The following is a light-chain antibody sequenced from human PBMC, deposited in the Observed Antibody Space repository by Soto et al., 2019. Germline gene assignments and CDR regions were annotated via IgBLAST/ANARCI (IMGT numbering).Light chain of an antibody. Sequence: DIQMTQSPSTLSASVGDRVTITCRASQSISSWLAWYQQKPGKAPKLLIYKASSLESGVPSRFSGSGSGTEFTLTISSLQPDDFATYYCQPISGPFGPGTKVDIK. CDR2: KAS. CDR1: QSISSW. CDR3: QPISGP. V-gene: IGKV1-5*03. J-gene: IGKJ3*01.